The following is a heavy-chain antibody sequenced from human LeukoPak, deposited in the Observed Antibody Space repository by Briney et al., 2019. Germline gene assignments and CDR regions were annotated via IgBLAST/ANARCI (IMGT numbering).Heavy chain of an antibody. J-gene: IGHJ4*02. V-gene: IGHV3-21*01. CDR2: IISSNSYI. CDR1: GFTFSSYS. CDR3: ARRDRNDY. Sequence: GSLRLSCAASGFTFSSYSMNWVPQAPGKGLEWVSSIISSNSYIYYADSVKGRFTISRDNANNSLYLQMNSQRAEDTAVYYCARRDRNDYGGQGTLVTVSS.